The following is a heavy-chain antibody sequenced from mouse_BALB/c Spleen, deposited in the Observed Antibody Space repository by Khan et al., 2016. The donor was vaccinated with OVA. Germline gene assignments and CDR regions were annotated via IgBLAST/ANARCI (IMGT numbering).Heavy chain of an antibody. D-gene: IGHD2-3*01. Sequence: EVQLQESGGGLVQPGGSLKLSCAASGFDFSRYWMSWVRQAPGKGLEWIGEINPDSSTINYTPSLKDKFIISRDNAKNTLYLRMSKVRSEYTALYYCARCGYYGLLLYWGQGTLVTVSA. V-gene: IGHV4-1*02. CDR1: GFDFSRYW. CDR2: INPDSSTI. J-gene: IGHJ3*01. CDR3: ARCGYYGLLLY.